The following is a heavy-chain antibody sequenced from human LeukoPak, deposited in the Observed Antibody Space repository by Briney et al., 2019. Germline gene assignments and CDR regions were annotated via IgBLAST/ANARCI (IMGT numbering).Heavy chain of an antibody. Sequence: GGSLRLSCAASGFTFSSYAMSWVRQAPEKGLEWVSAISGSGGSTYYADSVKGRFTISRDNSKNTLYLQMNSLRAEDTAVYYCAKESIRSGEQQLYYFDYWGQGTLVTVSS. CDR2: ISGSGGST. CDR1: GFTFSSYA. J-gene: IGHJ4*02. D-gene: IGHD6-13*01. V-gene: IGHV3-23*01. CDR3: AKESIRSGEQQLYYFDY.